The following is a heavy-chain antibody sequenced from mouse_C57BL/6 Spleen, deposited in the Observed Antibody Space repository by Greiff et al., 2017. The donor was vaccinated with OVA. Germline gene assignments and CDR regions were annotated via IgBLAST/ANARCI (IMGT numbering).Heavy chain of an antibody. V-gene: IGHV1-53*01. J-gene: IGHJ4*01. Sequence: QVQLKQPGTELVKPGASVKLSCKASGYTFTSYWMHWVKQRPGQGLEWIGNINPSNGGTNYNEKFKSKATLTVDKSSSTAYMQLSSLTSEDSAVYYCAAITTGYYAMDYWGQGTSVTVSS. CDR3: AAITTGYYAMDY. D-gene: IGHD2-4*01. CDR1: GYTFTSYW. CDR2: INPSNGGT.